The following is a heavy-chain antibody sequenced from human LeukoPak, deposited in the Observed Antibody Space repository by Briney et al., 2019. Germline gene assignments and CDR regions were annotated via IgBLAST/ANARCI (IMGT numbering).Heavy chain of an antibody. CDR3: TRNFDFWSGYQTVVWFDP. CDR1: GFTFSKYA. CDR2: LSGTSGTT. D-gene: IGHD3-3*01. Sequence: GGSLRLSCAASGFTFSKYAMSWVRQAPGKGLEWVSGLSGTSGTTYYADSVKGRFTISRDTSKNTLFLQMNSLRAEDTAVYYCTRNFDFWSGYQTVVWFDPWGQGTLVTVSS. V-gene: IGHV3-23*01. J-gene: IGHJ5*02.